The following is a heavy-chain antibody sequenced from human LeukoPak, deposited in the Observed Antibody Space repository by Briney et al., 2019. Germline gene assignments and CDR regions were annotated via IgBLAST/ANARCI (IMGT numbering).Heavy chain of an antibody. D-gene: IGHD3-9*01. V-gene: IGHV3-48*01. CDR1: GFTFSSYS. Sequence: GGSLRLSCAASGFTFSSYSMNWVRQAPGKGLEWVSYISSSSSTIYYADSVKGRFTISRDNAKNSLYLQMNSLRAEDTAVYYCARDPNYDILTGSDYWGQGTLVTVSS. CDR3: ARDPNYDILTGSDY. CDR2: ISSSSSTI. J-gene: IGHJ4*02.